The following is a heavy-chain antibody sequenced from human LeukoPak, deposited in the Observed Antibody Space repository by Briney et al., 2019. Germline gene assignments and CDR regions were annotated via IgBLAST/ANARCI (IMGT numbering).Heavy chain of an antibody. Sequence: SETLSLTCTVSGGSISGGSYYWSWIRQPAGKGLEWIGRIYTSGSTNYNPSLKSRVTISVDTSKNQFSLKLSSVTAADTAVYYCASVDTAMAYFDYWGQGTLVTVSS. V-gene: IGHV4-61*02. CDR2: IYTSGST. CDR3: ASVDTAMAYFDY. J-gene: IGHJ4*02. D-gene: IGHD5-18*01. CDR1: GGSISGGSYY.